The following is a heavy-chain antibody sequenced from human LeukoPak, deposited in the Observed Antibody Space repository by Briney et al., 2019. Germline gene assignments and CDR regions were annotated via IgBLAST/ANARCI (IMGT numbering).Heavy chain of an antibody. V-gene: IGHV3-7*01. CDR1: GFTFSTYF. CDR3: VKDVRDRLGPHS. D-gene: IGHD3-10*01. Sequence: PGGSLRLSCAASGFTFSTYFMNWVRQPPTKGLEWVANIYENGTDRNYVDSVKGRFTISRDNTMNSLYLQMNSLRVEDTAVYFCVKDVRDRLGPHSWGQGTLVTVSS. CDR2: IYENGTDR. J-gene: IGHJ4*02.